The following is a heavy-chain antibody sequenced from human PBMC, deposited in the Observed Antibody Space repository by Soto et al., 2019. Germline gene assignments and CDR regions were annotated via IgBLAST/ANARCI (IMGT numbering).Heavy chain of an antibody. Sequence: QVQLVQSGAEVKTPGASVKVSCRASGYSFRTHGISWVRQAPGQGLEWMGWISTHDDKTNFPQKFQGRITMTTDTSTSTAYMERMSLRSDDTAVYFCARDLGYCNSSGCFRNWFDPWGQGTLVTVSS. CDR3: ARDLGYCNSSGCFRNWFDP. J-gene: IGHJ5*02. CDR1: GYSFRTHG. CDR2: ISTHDDKT. V-gene: IGHV1-18*01. D-gene: IGHD2-15*01.